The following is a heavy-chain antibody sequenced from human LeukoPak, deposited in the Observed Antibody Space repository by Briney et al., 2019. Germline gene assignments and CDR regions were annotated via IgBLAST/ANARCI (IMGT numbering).Heavy chain of an antibody. CDR2: ISGSGGST. D-gene: IGHD2-15*01. V-gene: IGHV3-23*01. CDR1: GFTFSSYA. CDR3: ATLGRGAAYYYYGMDV. Sequence: GGSLRLSCAASGFTFSSYAMSWVRQAPGKGLEWVSAISGSGGSTYYADSVKGRFTISRDNSKNTLYLQMNSLRAEDTAVYYCATLGRGAAYYYYGMDVWGQGTTVTVSS. J-gene: IGHJ6*02.